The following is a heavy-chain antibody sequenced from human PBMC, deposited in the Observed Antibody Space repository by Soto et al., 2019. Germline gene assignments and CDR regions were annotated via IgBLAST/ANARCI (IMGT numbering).Heavy chain of an antibody. Sequence: EVQLVESGGGLIQPGGSLRLSCAVSGFTVSNNYMSWVRQAPGKGLEGVSVIYSGGYTAYGDSVKGRFTISRDNSKNKLNFKINSLRAEDTAFYSWATQPGGGGYWGQGTLVTVSS. J-gene: IGHJ4*02. D-gene: IGHD3-10*01. CDR2: IYSGGYT. CDR3: ATQPGGGGY. CDR1: GFTVSNNY. V-gene: IGHV3-53*01.